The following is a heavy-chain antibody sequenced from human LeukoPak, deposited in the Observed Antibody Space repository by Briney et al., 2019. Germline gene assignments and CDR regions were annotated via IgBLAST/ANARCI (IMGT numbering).Heavy chain of an antibody. CDR3: ARGVTTVRTGAFDM. V-gene: IGHV4-39*01. CDR1: GGSISSSSYS. Sequence: PSETLSLTCTVSGGSISSSSYSWGWIRQPPGKGLEWIGSVYYSGVTYYNPSLKSRVTISVDTSKNQFSLKVSSVTAADTAVYYCARGVTTVRTGAFDMWGQGTMVTVSS. D-gene: IGHD1-1*01. CDR2: VYYSGVT. J-gene: IGHJ3*02.